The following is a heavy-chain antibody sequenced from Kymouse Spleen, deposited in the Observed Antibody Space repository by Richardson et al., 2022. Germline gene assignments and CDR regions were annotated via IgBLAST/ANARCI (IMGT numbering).Heavy chain of an antibody. J-gene: IGHJ3*02. CDR2: IKQDGSEK. Sequence: EVQLVESGGGLVQPGGSLRLSCAASGFTFSSYWMSWVRQAPGKGLEWVANIKQDGSEKYYVDSVKGRFTISRDNAKNSLYLQMNSLRAEDTAVYYCVQHGFGELLSSDAFDIWGQGTMVTVSS. V-gene: IGHV3-7*01. CDR1: GFTFSSYW. CDR3: VQHGFGELLSSDAFDI. D-gene: IGHD3-10*01.